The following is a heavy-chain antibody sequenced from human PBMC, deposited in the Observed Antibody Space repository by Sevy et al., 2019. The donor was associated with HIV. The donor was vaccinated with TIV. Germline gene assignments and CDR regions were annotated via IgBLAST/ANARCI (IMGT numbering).Heavy chain of an antibody. Sequence: GGSLRLSCAASGFTFSSHAMHWVRQAPGKGLEWVAVISYDGSSKYYATSVKGRFPISRDDSKTTLYLQMNSLRAGDTAVYYCARDGGYSVNFLPSGYWGQGTLVTVSS. CDR3: ARDGGYSVNFLPSGY. J-gene: IGHJ4*02. V-gene: IGHV3-30-3*01. CDR1: GFTFSSHA. CDR2: ISYDGSSK. D-gene: IGHD3-10*02.